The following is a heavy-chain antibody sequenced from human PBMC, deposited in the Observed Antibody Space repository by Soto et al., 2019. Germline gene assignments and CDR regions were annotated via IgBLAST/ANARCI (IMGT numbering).Heavy chain of an antibody. CDR3: ATRGP. Sequence: EVQLVESGGGLIQPGGSLRLSCVASGFSVSSDYMYWVRQAPGKGLEWVSMIHNGDSTYYADSVKGRFTISRDNSKNTLYLQMNSLRAEDAAVYYWATRGPWGQGALVTVSS. J-gene: IGHJ5*02. V-gene: IGHV3-53*01. CDR1: GFSVSSDY. CDR2: IHNGDST.